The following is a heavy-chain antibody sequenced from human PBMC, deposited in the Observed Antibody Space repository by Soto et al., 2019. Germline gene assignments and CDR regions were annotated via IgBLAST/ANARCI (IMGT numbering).Heavy chain of an antibody. CDR1: GFTFRNYN. CDR3: ARYIASPGGDYFDA. J-gene: IGHJ4*02. V-gene: IGHV3-21*06. Sequence: EVQLVESGGGLVKAGGSLRLFCTASGFTFRNYNMNWVRQAPGKGLEWVSSISTGGAYMFYADSVKGRFTISRDNAQNELFKHIDSPRAEDTAVYYCARYIASPGGDYFDAWGQGTLVTVSS. CDR2: ISTGGAYM. D-gene: IGHD2-21*01.